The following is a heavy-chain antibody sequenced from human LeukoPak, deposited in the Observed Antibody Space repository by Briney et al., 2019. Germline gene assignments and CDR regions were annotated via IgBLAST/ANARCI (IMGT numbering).Heavy chain of an antibody. D-gene: IGHD6-13*01. J-gene: IGHJ5*02. CDR2: IYYSGST. Sequence: SETLSLTCTVSGGSISSSSYYWGWIRQPPGKGLEWIGSIYYSGSTYYNPSLKSRVTISVDTSKNQFSLKLSSVTAADTAVYYCARGGQQLVYWFDPWGQGTLVTVSS. V-gene: IGHV4-39*01. CDR1: GGSISSSSYY. CDR3: ARGGQQLVYWFDP.